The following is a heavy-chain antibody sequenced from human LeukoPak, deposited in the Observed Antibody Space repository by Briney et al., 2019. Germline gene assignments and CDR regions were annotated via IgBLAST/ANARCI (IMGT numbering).Heavy chain of an antibody. J-gene: IGHJ2*01. D-gene: IGHD2-2*01. V-gene: IGHV3-30*09. CDR1: GFTFSDYP. CDR2: ISYDGTNK. CDR3: ARGSAPRCSSPTCYRYWYFDL. Sequence: GRSLRLSCAASGFTFSDYPMHWVRQAPGQGLEWVAVISYDGTNKYYADSVKGRFAISRDDSKNTLYLQMNSLRTEDTAMYYCARGSAPRCSSPTCYRYWYFDLWGRGTLATVSS.